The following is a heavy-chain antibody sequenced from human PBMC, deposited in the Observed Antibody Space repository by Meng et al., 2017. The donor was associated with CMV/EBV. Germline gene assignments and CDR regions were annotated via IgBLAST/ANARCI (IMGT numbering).Heavy chain of an antibody. CDR2: IYYSGST. J-gene: IGHJ3*02. Sequence: GSLRLSCTVSGGSISNYYWSWIRQPPGKGLEWIGYIYYSGSTNYNPSLKSRVTISVDTSKNQFSLKLSSVTAADTAVYYCAREGLDSSGSYAFDIWGQGTMVTVSS. CDR3: AREGLDSSGSYAFDI. D-gene: IGHD3-22*01. V-gene: IGHV4-59*01. CDR1: GGSISNYY.